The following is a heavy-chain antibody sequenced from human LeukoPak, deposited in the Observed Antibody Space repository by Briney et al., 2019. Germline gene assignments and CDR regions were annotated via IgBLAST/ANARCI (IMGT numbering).Heavy chain of an antibody. CDR1: GYTFTSYG. V-gene: IGHV1-18*01. CDR3: ARDRPYYYGSSTLRLDY. J-gene: IGHJ4*02. CDR2: ISAYNGNT. D-gene: IGHD3-10*01. Sequence: ASVKVSCKASGYTFTSYGISWVRQAPGQGLEWMGWISAYNGNTNNAQKLQGRVTMTTDTSTSTAYMELRSLRSDDTAVYYCARDRPYYYGSSTLRLDYWGQGTLVTVSS.